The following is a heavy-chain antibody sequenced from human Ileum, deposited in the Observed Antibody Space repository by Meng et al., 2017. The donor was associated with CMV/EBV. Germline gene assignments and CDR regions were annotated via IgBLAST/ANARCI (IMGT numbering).Heavy chain of an antibody. Sequence: SLTCAVSGGSFSSNNWWGWVRQAPGKGLEWIGETHARGTTTCNPSLKSRVTISLDESKNEFSLKLTSVTAADTAVYSCARNGHYSLDSWSQGTLVTVSS. CDR1: GGSFSSNNW. J-gene: IGHJ4*02. V-gene: IGHV4-4*01. CDR2: THARGTT. CDR3: ARNGHYSLDS. D-gene: IGHD5-18*01.